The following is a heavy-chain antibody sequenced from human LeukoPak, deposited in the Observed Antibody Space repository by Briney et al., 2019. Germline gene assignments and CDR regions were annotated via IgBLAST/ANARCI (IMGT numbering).Heavy chain of an antibody. CDR3: ARPLLTTVTKHVHYYYYYMDV. J-gene: IGHJ6*03. CDR1: GFTFSSYE. V-gene: IGHV3-48*03. Sequence: GGSLRLSCAASGFTFSSYEMNWVRQAPGKGLEWVSYISSSGSTIYYADSVKGRFTISRDDAKNTLYLQMNSLRAEDTAVYYCARPLLTTVTKHVHYYYYYMDVWGKGTTVTVSS. CDR2: ISSSGSTI. D-gene: IGHD4-17*01.